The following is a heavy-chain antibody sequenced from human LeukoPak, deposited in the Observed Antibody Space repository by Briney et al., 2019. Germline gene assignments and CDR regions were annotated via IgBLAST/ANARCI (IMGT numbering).Heavy chain of an antibody. CDR2: INQDESQK. J-gene: IGHJ4*02. V-gene: IGHV3-7*01. Sequence: QAGGSLRLSCAASGFTFSSYWISWVREAPGKGREWVANINQDESQKYFVDSVQGRFTISRDNAKNSVYLQMNSLRAEDTAVYYCARQPFDFWGQGTLVTVSS. CDR3: ARQPFDF. CDR1: GFTFSSYW.